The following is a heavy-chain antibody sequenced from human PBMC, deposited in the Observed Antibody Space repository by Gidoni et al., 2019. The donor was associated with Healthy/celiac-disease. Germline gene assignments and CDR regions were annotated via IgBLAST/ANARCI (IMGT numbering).Heavy chain of an antibody. CDR1: GGTFSSYA. J-gene: IGHJ3*02. CDR2: IIPVFGIP. D-gene: IGHD1-26*01. CDR3: ARAKTVGATDAAFDI. V-gene: IGHV1-69*17. Sequence: QVQLVQSGAEVKKPGSSVKVSCKASGGTFSSYAISWVRQAPGQGLEWMGGIIPVFGIPNYAQNFQGRVTITADKSTSTAYMDLSSLRSEDTAVYYCARAKTVGATDAAFDIWGQGTMVTVSS.